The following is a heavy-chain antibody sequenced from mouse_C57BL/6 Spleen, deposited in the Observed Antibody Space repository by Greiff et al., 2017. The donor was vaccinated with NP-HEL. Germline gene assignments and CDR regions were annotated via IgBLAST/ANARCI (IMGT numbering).Heavy chain of an antibody. CDR1: GYTFTSYW. D-gene: IGHD4-1*01. J-gene: IGHJ1*03. CDR3: ARLGRGGYWYFDV. Sequence: QVQLQQPGAELVKPGASVKLSCKASGYTFTSYWMHWVKQRPGQGLEWIGMIHPNSGSTNYNEKFKSKATLTVDKSSSTAYMQLSSLTSEDSAVYYCARLGRGGYWYFDVWGTGTTVTVSS. CDR2: IHPNSGST. V-gene: IGHV1-64*01.